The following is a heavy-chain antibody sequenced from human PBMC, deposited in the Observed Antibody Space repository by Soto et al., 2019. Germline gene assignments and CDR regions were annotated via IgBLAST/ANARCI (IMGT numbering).Heavy chain of an antibody. Sequence: GGSLRLSCAASGFTFSNAWMNWVRQAPGKGLEWVGRIKSKTDGGTTDYAAPVKGRFTISRDDSKNTLYLQMNSLKTEDTAVYYCTTADTSGFGVVSPDAFDIWGQGTMVTVSS. CDR2: IKSKTDGGTT. J-gene: IGHJ3*02. CDR3: TTADTSGFGVVSPDAFDI. CDR1: GFTFSNAW. D-gene: IGHD3-3*01. V-gene: IGHV3-15*07.